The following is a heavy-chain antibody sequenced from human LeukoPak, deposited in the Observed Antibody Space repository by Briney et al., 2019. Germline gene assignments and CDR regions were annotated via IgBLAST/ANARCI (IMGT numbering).Heavy chain of an antibody. V-gene: IGHV1-69*05. CDR2: IIPIFGTA. CDR1: GGTFSSYA. CDR3: ARSPAYGSGSEFDY. D-gene: IGHD3-10*01. J-gene: IGHJ4*02. Sequence: SVKVSCKASGGTFSSYAISWVRQAPGQGLEWMGRIIPIFGTANYAQKFQGRVTTTTDESTSTAYMELSSLRSEDTAVYYCARSPAYGSGSEFDYWGQGTLVTVSS.